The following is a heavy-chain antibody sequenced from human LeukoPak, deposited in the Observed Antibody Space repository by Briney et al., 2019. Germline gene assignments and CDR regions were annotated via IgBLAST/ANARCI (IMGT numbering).Heavy chain of an antibody. D-gene: IGHD2-2*01. CDR2: IIPIFGTA. CDR1: GGTFSSYA. CDR3: ARVLGYWSSTSCQDNWFDP. V-gene: IGHV1-69*13. Sequence: SVKVSCKASGGTFSSYAISWVRQAPGQGLEWMGGIIPIFGTANYAQKFQGRVTTIADESTSTAYMELSSLRSEDTAVYYCARVLGYWSSTSCQDNWFDPWGQGTLVTVSS. J-gene: IGHJ5*02.